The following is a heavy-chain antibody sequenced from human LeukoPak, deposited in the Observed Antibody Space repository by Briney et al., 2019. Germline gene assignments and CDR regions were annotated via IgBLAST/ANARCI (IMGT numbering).Heavy chain of an antibody. Sequence: GGSLRLSCAASGFSFSSYWMHWVRQDAGKGLMWVSRINPDGRTTDYADSGKGRFSISRDNAKKTLYLQMNSLRAEDTAVYYCANSYNLLTGYYFYWGQGTLVTVPS. D-gene: IGHD3-9*01. V-gene: IGHV3-74*01. CDR1: GFSFSSYW. CDR3: ANSYNLLTGYYFY. J-gene: IGHJ4*02. CDR2: INPDGRTT.